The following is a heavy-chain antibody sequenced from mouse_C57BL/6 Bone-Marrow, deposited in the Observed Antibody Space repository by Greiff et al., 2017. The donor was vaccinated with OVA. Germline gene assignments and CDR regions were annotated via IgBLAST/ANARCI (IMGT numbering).Heavy chain of an antibody. CDR1: EYEFPSHD. D-gene: IGHD2-4*01. CDR3: ARHHDYALFAY. V-gene: IGHV5-2*01. Sequence: DVKLVESGGGLVQPGESLKLSCESNEYEFPSHDMSWVRKTPEKRLELVAAINSDGGSTYYPDTMERRFIISRDTTKKTLYMQMSSLRSEDTALYYCARHHDYALFAYWGQGTLVTVSA. CDR2: INSDGGST. J-gene: IGHJ3*01.